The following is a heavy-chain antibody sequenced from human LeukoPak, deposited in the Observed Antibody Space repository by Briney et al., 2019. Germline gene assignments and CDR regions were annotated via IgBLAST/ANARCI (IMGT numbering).Heavy chain of an antibody. CDR3: AKSPYYYYYMDV. V-gene: IGHV3-30*18. Sequence: GGSLRLSCAASGFTFSSYGMHWVRQAPGKGLEWVAVISYDGSNKYYADSVKGRFTISRDNSKNTLYLQMNSLRAEDTAVYYCAKSPYYYYYMDVWGKGTTVTVSS. CDR1: GFTFSSYG. CDR2: ISYDGSNK. J-gene: IGHJ6*03.